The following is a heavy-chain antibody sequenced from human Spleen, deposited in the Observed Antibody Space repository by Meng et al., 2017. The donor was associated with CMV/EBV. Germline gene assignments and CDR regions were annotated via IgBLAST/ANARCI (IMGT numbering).Heavy chain of an antibody. CDR1: GFSFSSFS. CDR2: IKQDGSEK. J-gene: IGHJ4*02. CDR3: ARELGYCSSTSCPFDY. Sequence: GESLKISCAASGFSFSSFSMNWVRQAPGKGLEWVANIKQDGSEKYYVDSVKGRFTISRDNAKNSLYLQMNSLRAEDTAVYYCARELGYCSSTSCPFDYWGQGTLVTVSS. D-gene: IGHD2-2*01. V-gene: IGHV3-7*01.